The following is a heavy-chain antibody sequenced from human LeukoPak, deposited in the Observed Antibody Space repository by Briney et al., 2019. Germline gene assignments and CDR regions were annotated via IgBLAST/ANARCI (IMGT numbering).Heavy chain of an antibody. CDR2: INPNSCGT. CDR3: ARDVSSSWYYFDY. J-gene: IGHJ4*02. CDR1: GYTFTGYY. V-gene: IGHV1-2*02. Sequence: ASVKVSCKASGYTFTGYYMHWVRQAPGQGLEWMGWINPNSCGTNYAQRFQGRVTMTRDTSISTAYMELSRLRSDDTAVYYCARDVSSSWYYFDYWGQGTLVTVSS. D-gene: IGHD6-13*01.